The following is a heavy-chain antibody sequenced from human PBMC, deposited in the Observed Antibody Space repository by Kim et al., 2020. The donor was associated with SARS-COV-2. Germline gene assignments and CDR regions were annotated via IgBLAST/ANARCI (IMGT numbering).Heavy chain of an antibody. CDR1: GGSISSSSYY. J-gene: IGHJ4*02. Sequence: SETLSLTCTVSGGSISSSSYYWGWIRQPPGKGLEWIGSIYYSGSTYYNPSLKSRVTISVDTSKNQFSLKLSSVTAADTAVYYCATSPRVPGEGLPLFFDYWGQGTLVTVSS. CDR2: IYYSGST. CDR3: ATSPRVPGEGLPLFFDY. V-gene: IGHV4-39*01. D-gene: IGHD3-3*01.